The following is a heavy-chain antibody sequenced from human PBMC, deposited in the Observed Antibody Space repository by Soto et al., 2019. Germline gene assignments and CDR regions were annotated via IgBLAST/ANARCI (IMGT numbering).Heavy chain of an antibody. CDR2: IYPGDSET. CDR3: ARQVSHCDGDGCYSYAFDV. D-gene: IGHD2-15*01. V-gene: IGHV5-51*01. CDR1: EYSFTDYW. Sequence: PRESLKISCKGSEYSFTDYWIGWVRQMPGKGLEWMGIIYPGDSETRYSPSFQGQVTISADKSISAAYLQWSSLKASDTAMYYCARQVSHCDGDGCYSYAFDVWGQGTKVTVSS. J-gene: IGHJ3*01.